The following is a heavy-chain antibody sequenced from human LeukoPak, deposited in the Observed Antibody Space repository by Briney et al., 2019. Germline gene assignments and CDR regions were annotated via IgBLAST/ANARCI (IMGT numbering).Heavy chain of an antibody. CDR1: GGSISTYY. Sequence: ASETLSLTCTVSGGSISTYYWSWIRQPPGKGLEWIGYIYYSGSTNYNPSLESRVTISIDTSQNQFSLKLTSVTAADTAVYYCASSIGVAGSGKYSFDYWGQGTLVTVSS. D-gene: IGHD6-19*01. CDR2: IYYSGST. V-gene: IGHV4-59*08. J-gene: IGHJ4*02. CDR3: ASSIGVAGSGKYSFDY.